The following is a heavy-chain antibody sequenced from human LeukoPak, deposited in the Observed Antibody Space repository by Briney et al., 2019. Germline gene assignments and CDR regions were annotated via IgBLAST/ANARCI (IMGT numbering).Heavy chain of an antibody. CDR1: GYTFTGYY. J-gene: IGHJ4*02. CDR3: AVTGIAVAATDY. V-gene: IGHV1-2*02. CDR2: INPNSGGT. Sequence: ASVKVSCKASGYTFTGYYMHWVRQAPGQGLEWMGWINPNSGGTNYAQKFQGRVTMTRDTSISIAYMELSRLRSDDTAVYYCAVTGIAVAATDYWGQGTLVTVSS. D-gene: IGHD6-19*01.